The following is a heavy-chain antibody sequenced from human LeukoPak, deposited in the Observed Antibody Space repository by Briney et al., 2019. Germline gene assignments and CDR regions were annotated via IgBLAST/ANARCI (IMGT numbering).Heavy chain of an antibody. D-gene: IGHD3-3*01. V-gene: IGHV4-34*01. Sequence: GSLRLSCAASGFTFSDYYMSWIRQPPGKGLEWIGEINHSGSTNYNPSLKSRVTISVDTSKNQFSLKLSSVTAADTAVYYCARVRRYDFWSGYYVYYYGMDVWGQGTTVTVSS. CDR2: INHSGST. CDR3: ARVRRYDFWSGYYVYYYGMDV. CDR1: GFTFSDYY. J-gene: IGHJ6*02.